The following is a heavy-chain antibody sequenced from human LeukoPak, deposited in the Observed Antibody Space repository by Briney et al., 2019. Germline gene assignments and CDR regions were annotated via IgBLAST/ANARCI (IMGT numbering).Heavy chain of an antibody. Sequence: QPGRSLRLSCAASGFTFTNYAMHWVRQAPGKGLEWVAVISYDETNKYYEDSVKGRFTISRDNAKNTLYLQMNSLRAEDTAVYYCAGDLISGSGSLGYWGQGTLVTVSS. CDR3: AGDLISGSGSLGY. CDR2: ISYDETNK. D-gene: IGHD3-10*01. J-gene: IGHJ4*02. V-gene: IGHV3-30*04. CDR1: GFTFTNYA.